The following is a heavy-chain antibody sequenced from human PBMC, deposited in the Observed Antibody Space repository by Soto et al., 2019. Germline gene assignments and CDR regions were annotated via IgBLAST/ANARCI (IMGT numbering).Heavy chain of an antibody. CDR1: GYTFSNYG. D-gene: IGHD2-2*01. CDR3: ARVVPGAEAWFGP. Sequence: ASVKVSFNTSGYTFSNYGITWVRQAPGQPLEWLGWISLYSDGTNYAQKFQGRVSMTTDTSTTTAYMEPRSLRSDDTAVYYCARVVPGAEAWFGPWGQGTLVTVSS. J-gene: IGHJ5*02. CDR2: ISLYSDGT. V-gene: IGHV1-18*01.